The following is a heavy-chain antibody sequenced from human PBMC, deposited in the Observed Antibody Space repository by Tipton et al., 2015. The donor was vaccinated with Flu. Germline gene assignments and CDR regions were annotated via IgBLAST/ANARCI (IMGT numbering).Heavy chain of an antibody. CDR2: IFNSETS. V-gene: IGHV4-31*03. Sequence: TLSLTCTVSGGSISSGGYYWSWIRQHPGKGLEWIGYIFNSETSFFNPSLTSRVSISMDTSKNQFSLRLSSVTAADTAVYYCARGSGGYDTLIDAFDIWGQGTMVTIS. CDR3: ARGSGGYDTLIDAFDI. CDR1: GGSISSGGYY. J-gene: IGHJ3*02. D-gene: IGHD3-10*01.